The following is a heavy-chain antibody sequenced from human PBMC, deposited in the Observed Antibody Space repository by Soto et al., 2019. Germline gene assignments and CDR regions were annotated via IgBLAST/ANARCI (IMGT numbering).Heavy chain of an antibody. CDR2: ISAYNGNT. D-gene: IGHD1-26*01. Sequence: QVQLVQSGAEVKKPGASVKVSCKASGYTFYQLWYQLVRQAPGQGLEWMGWISAYNGNTNYAQKLQGRVTMTTDTSTSTAYMELRSLRSADTAVYYCGRSVGLSYGMDVWGQGTTVTVSS. V-gene: IGHV1-18*01. CDR1: GYTFYQLW. J-gene: IGHJ6*02. CDR3: GRSVGLSYGMDV.